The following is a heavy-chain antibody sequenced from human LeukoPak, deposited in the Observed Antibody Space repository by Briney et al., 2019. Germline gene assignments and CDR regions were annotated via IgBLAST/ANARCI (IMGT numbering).Heavy chain of an antibody. CDR1: GYTFTSYD. CDR2: MNPNSGNT. D-gene: IGHD3-10*01. CDR3: AIRYGSGEKYYYYYYMDV. J-gene: IGHJ6*03. V-gene: IGHV1-8*01. Sequence: ASVKVSCKASGYTFTSYDINWVRQANGQGREWMGWMNPNSGNTGYAKKFQGRVTMTTNTSISTAYMELSSLRSEDTAVYYCAIRYGSGEKYYYYYYMDVWGKGTTVTVSS.